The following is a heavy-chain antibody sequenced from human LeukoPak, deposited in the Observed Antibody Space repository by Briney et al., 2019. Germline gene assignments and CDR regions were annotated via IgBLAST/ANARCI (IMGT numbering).Heavy chain of an antibody. CDR2: ISGSGGST. J-gene: IGHJ4*02. V-gene: IGHV3-23*01. CDR3: AKDQIRYYDSSGYYSGLDY. D-gene: IGHD3-22*01. Sequence: GGSLRLSCAASGFTFSSYSMNWVRQAPGKGLEWVSAISGSGGSTYYADSVKGRFTISRDNSKNTLYLQMNSLRAEDTAVYYCAKDQIRYYDSSGYYSGLDYWGQGTLVTVSS. CDR1: GFTFSSYS.